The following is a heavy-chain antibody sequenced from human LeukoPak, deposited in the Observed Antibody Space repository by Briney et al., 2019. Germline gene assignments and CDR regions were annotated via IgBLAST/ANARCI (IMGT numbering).Heavy chain of an antibody. CDR2: IRSRTDGGTP. Sequence: GGSLRLSCAASGFSFSNAWMSWVRQAPGKGLEWVGRIRSRTDGGTPDYAAPVKGRFTISRDDSKNTLYLQMNSLKTEDTAVYYCTTCPPLLAGSDFDYWGQGTLVTVSS. V-gene: IGHV3-15*01. CDR1: GFSFSNAW. D-gene: IGHD3-10*01. CDR3: TTCPPLLAGSDFDY. J-gene: IGHJ4*02.